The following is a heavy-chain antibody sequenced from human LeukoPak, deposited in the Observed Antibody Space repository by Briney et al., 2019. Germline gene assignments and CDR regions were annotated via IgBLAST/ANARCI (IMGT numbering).Heavy chain of an antibody. CDR2: IQYDGSTK. CDR3: ANPTSSAGTDY. V-gene: IGHV3-30*02. J-gene: IGHJ4*02. CDR1: GFTFSDYG. Sequence: PGGSLRLSCAASGFTFSDYGMHWVRQAPGKGLDWVAFIQYDGSTKSYADSVKGRFTISRDNSKNTLYLQMNTLRAEDTALYYCANPTSSAGTDYWGQGTLVTVSS. D-gene: IGHD6-13*01.